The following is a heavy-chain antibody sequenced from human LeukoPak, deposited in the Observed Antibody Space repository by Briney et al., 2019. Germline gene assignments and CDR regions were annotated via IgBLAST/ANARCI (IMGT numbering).Heavy chain of an antibody. V-gene: IGHV3-48*01. Sequence: GGSLRLSCAASGFTFSSYSMNWVRQAPGKGLEWVSYISSSSSTIYYADSVKGRFTISRDNAKNSLYLQMNSLRAEDTAVYYCARDPRGYGGNSWWAPNDYWGQGTLVTVSS. CDR2: ISSSSSTI. D-gene: IGHD4-23*01. J-gene: IGHJ4*02. CDR1: GFTFSSYS. CDR3: ARDPRGYGGNSWWAPNDY.